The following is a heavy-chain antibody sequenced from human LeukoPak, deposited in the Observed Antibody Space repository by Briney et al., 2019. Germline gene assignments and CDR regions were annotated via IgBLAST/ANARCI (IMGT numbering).Heavy chain of an antibody. CDR1: GGSISSSSYY. CDR2: IYYSGST. D-gene: IGHD6-6*01. Sequence: SETLSLTCTVSGGSISSSSYYWGWIRQPPGKGLEWIGSIYYSGSTYCNPSLKSRVTISVDTSKNHFSRKLSSVTAADTAVYYCARNGIIAARDFDYWGQGTLVTVSS. CDR3: ARNGIIAARDFDY. V-gene: IGHV4-39*02. J-gene: IGHJ4*02.